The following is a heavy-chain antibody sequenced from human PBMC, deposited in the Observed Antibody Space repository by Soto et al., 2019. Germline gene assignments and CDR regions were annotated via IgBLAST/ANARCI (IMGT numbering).Heavy chain of an antibody. CDR2: IHHSGST. CDR3: ARVDNNGYSDY. D-gene: IGHD3-22*01. J-gene: IGHJ4*02. V-gene: IGHV4-59*01. CDR1: GGTISQSY. Sequence: SETLSLTCTVSGGTISQSYWSWIRQPPGKGLEWIGYIHHSGSTAYNPSLKSRVTILVDTSNNHFSLRLTSVTAADTALYYCARVDNNGYSDYWGRGTLVTVSS.